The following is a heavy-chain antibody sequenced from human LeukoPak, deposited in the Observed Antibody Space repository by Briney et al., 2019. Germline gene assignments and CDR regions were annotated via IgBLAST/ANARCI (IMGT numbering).Heavy chain of an antibody. CDR1: GGTFSSYA. V-gene: IGHV1-18*01. CDR2: ISAYNGNT. J-gene: IGHJ4*02. Sequence: ASVKVSCKASGGTFSSYAINWVRQAPGQGLEWMGWISAYNGNTNYAQKLQGRVTMTTDTSTSTAYMELRSLRSDDTAVYYCARNYCSSTSCYVSDYWGQGTLVTVSS. CDR3: ARNYCSSTSCYVSDY. D-gene: IGHD2-2*01.